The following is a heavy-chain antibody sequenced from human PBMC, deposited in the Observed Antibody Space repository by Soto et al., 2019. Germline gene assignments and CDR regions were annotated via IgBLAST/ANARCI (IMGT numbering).Heavy chain of an antibody. CDR2: MNPNSGNT. CDR3: ARGRGANISARRIFDC. D-gene: IGHD2-21*01. J-gene: IGHJ4*02. CDR1: GYTFTSYD. V-gene: IGHV1-8*01. Sequence: QVQLVQSGAEVKKPGASVKVSCKASGYTFTSYDINWVRQATGQGLEWMGWMNPNSGNTGYAQKFQGRVTMTRNTSIGKPYRGRGRLGSEDTAFYYWARGRGANISARRIFDCWGQEPLATAS.